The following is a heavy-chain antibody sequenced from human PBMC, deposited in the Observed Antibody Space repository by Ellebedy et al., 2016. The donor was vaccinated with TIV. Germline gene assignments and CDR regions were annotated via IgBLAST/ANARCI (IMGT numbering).Heavy chain of an antibody. J-gene: IGHJ4*02. CDR2: IKGQTDSGTT. Sequence: GESLKISCAASGFTFSNAWMNWVRQAPGTGLEWVGRIKGQTDSGTTDYAAPVSGRFTISRDDSKNTLYLQMNSLKTEDTAGYYCTKDSMMTTVSAYPVDYWGQGTLVTVSS. V-gene: IGHV3-15*07. CDR3: TKDSMMTTVSAYPVDY. CDR1: GFTFSNAW. D-gene: IGHD4-17*01.